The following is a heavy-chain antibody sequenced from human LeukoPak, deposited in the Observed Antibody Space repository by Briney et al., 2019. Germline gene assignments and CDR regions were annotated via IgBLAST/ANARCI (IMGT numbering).Heavy chain of an antibody. J-gene: IGHJ4*02. D-gene: IGHD5-12*01. CDR3: ARGLSRLD. V-gene: IGHV4-34*01. Sequence: SETLSLTCAVYGGSFSGYFWSWIRQPPGKGLEWIGEVTHSGSTNYSPSLKSRVTISVDTSKNQFSLKLSSVTAADTAVYYCARGLSRLDWGQGTLVTVSS. CDR2: VTHSGST. CDR1: GGSFSGYF.